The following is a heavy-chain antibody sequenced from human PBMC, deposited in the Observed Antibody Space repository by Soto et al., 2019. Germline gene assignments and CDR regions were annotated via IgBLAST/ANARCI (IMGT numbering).Heavy chain of an antibody. CDR3: ARRVWDTSLGFGELNPQVWGMDV. CDR2: ISAYNGNT. J-gene: IGHJ6*02. CDR1: GYTFTSYG. D-gene: IGHD3-10*01. V-gene: IGHV1-18*01. Sequence: QVQLVQSGAEVKKPGASVKVSCKASGYTFTSYGISWVRQAPGQGLEWMGWISAYNGNTNYAQKLQGRDPMNTDTGTGTAYMELRSLRSDDTAVYYCARRVWDTSLGFGELNPQVWGMDVWGQGTTVTVSS.